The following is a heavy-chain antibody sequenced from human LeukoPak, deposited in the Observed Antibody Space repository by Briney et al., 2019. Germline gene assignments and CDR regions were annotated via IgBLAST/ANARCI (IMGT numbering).Heavy chain of an antibody. D-gene: IGHD3-22*01. CDR2: IIPIFGTA. Sequence: SVKVSCKASGYTFTGYYMHWVRQAPGQGLEWMGGIIPIFGTANYAQKFQGRVTITTDESTSTAYMELSSLRSEDTAVYYCARGGYYYDSSGYYYVGYFDYWGQGTLVTVSS. V-gene: IGHV1-69*05. CDR1: GYTFTGYY. J-gene: IGHJ4*02. CDR3: ARGGYYYDSSGYYYVGYFDY.